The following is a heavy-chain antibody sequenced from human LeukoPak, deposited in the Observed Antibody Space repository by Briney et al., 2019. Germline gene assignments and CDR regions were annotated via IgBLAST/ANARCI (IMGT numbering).Heavy chain of an antibody. CDR1: GGSISSYY. D-gene: IGHD5-24*01. CDR3: ARDGYNSGFDY. J-gene: IGHJ4*02. Sequence: SETLSLTCTVSGGSISSYYWSWIRQPPGKGLEWIGYIYYSGSTNYNPSLKSRVTISVDTSKDQFSLKLSSVTAADTAVYYCARDGYNSGFDYWGQGTLVTVSS. CDR2: IYYSGST. V-gene: IGHV4-59*01.